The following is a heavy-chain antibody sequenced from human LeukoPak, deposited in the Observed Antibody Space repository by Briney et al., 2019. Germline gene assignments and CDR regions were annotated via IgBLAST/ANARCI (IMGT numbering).Heavy chain of an antibody. CDR2: IYYSGST. Sequence: SETLSLTCTVSGGSISSYYWSWIRQPPGKGLEWIGYIYYSGSTNYNPSLKSRVTISVDTSKNQFSLKLSSVTAADTAVYYCARAGSNYDFWSLSRGQGTLVTVSS. CDR1: GGSISSYY. D-gene: IGHD3-3*01. CDR3: ARAGSNYDFWSLS. V-gene: IGHV4-59*01. J-gene: IGHJ4*02.